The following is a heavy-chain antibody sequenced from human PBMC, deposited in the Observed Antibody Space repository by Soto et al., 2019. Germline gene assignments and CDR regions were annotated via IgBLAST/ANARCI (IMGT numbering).Heavy chain of an antibody. Sequence: GASVKVSCKASGYTFTSYYMHWVRQAPGQGLEWMGIINPSGGSTSYAQKFQGRVTMTRDTSTSTVYMELSSLRSEDTAVYYCARVRAGTMIVVVTNDAFDIWGQGTMVTVSS. D-gene: IGHD3-22*01. V-gene: IGHV1-46*01. CDR2: INPSGGST. CDR3: ARVRAGTMIVVVTNDAFDI. J-gene: IGHJ3*02. CDR1: GYTFTSYY.